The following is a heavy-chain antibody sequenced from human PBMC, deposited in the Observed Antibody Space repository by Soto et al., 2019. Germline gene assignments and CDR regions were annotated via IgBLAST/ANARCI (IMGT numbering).Heavy chain of an antibody. J-gene: IGHJ6*03. D-gene: IGHD3-10*01. CDR2: MNTDSGNT. Sequence: QEQLVQSGAEVKKPGAPVKVSCKASGYTFSNYNINWVRQASGQGIEWMGWMNTDSGNTRYAEMFQATVTMTRNRSISTAYMELSSLRSDDTAVYYCAREAASEPSFYYHYMDDWGKGTTVTVSS. CDR1: GYTFSNYN. CDR3: AREAASEPSFYYHYMDD. V-gene: IGHV1-8*01.